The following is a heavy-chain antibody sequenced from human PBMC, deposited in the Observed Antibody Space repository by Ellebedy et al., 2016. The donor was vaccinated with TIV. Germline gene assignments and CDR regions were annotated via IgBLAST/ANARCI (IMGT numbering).Heavy chain of an antibody. CDR3: AGSGSYGAFDI. D-gene: IGHD1-26*01. V-gene: IGHV3-30-3*01. CDR2: ISYDGSNK. J-gene: IGHJ3*02. Sequence: GGSLRLSXAASGFTFSSYAMHWVRQAPGKGLEWVAVISYDGSNKYYADSVKGRFTISRDNSKNTLYLQMNSLRAEDTAVYYCAGSGSYGAFDIWGQGTMVTVSS. CDR1: GFTFSSYA.